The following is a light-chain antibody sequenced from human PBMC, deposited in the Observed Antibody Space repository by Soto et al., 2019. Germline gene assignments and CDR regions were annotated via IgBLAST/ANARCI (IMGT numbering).Light chain of an antibody. Sequence: EIVLTQSPGTLSLSPGERATLSCRASQSVSSTYLAWYQQKPGQAPRLLIYGASSRATGIPDRFSGGGSGTDFPLTISRVEPEDVAVYYCQQCGSSPWTFGQGSKVEIK. CDR3: QQCGSSPWT. CDR1: QSVSSTY. V-gene: IGKV3-20*01. CDR2: GAS. J-gene: IGKJ1*01.